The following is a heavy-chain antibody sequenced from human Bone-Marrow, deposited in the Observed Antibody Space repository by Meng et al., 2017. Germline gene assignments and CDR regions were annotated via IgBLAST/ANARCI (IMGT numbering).Heavy chain of an antibody. CDR3: ARGDYGGNSIPNWFDP. V-gene: IGHV3-33*01. CDR2: IWYDGSNK. D-gene: IGHD4-23*01. Sequence: GESLKISCGASGFTFNRYAMHWVRQAPGKGLEWVAVIWYDGSNKYYGDSVKGRFTISRDNSKNTLYLQMSSLRDADTAVYYCARGDYGGNSIPNWFDPWGQGTLVTVSS. CDR1: GFTFNRYA. J-gene: IGHJ5*02.